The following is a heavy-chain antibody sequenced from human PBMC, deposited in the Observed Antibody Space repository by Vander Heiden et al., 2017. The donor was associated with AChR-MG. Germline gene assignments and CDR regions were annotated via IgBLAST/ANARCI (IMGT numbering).Heavy chain of an antibody. D-gene: IGHD2-2*01. V-gene: IGHV1-69*01. CDR3: ASPRYCSSTSCHRVNWFDP. Sequence: QVQLVQSGAEVKKPGSSVKVSCKASGGTFSSYAIGWVPHAPGQGLEWMGGIIPIFGTANYAQKFQGRVTITADESTSTAYMELSSLRSEDTAVYYCASPRYCSSTSCHRVNWFDPWGQGTLVTVSS. CDR2: IIPIFGTA. CDR1: GGTFSSYA. J-gene: IGHJ5*02.